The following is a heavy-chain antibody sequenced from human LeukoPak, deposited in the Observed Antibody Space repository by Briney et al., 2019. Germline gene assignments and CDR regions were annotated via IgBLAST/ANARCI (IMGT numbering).Heavy chain of an antibody. CDR3: ARETSYCSSTTCSTHNWFDP. V-gene: IGHV4-31*03. D-gene: IGHD2-2*01. Sequence: SETLSLTCTVSGGSISSGGYYWSWIRQLPGKGLEWIGYIYYSGNTYYNPSLKSRVAISVDASKNQFSLKLSSVTAADTAVYYCARETSYCSSTTCSTHNWFDPWGQGTLVTVSS. J-gene: IGHJ5*02. CDR2: IYYSGNT. CDR1: GGSISSGGYY.